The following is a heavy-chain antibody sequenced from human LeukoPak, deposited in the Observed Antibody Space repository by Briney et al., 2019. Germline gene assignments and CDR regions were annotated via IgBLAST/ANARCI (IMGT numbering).Heavy chain of an antibody. V-gene: IGHV3-23*01. D-gene: IGHD3-10*01. CDR2: ISGSGGST. CDR1: GFTFSSYA. Sequence: GGSLRLSCAASGFTFSSYAVSWVRQAPGKGLEWVSAISGSGGSTYYADSVKGRFTISRDNSKNTLYLQMNSLRAEDTAVYYCAKHYGSGSYRTNWFDPWGQGTLVTVSS. J-gene: IGHJ5*02. CDR3: AKHYGSGSYRTNWFDP.